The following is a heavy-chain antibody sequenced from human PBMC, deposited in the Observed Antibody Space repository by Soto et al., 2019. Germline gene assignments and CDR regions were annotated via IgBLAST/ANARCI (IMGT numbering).Heavy chain of an antibody. D-gene: IGHD3-22*01. CDR1: GFTFSSYN. CDR3: ARVHYYDSSAYYL. CDR2: ISSSSSYI. J-gene: IGHJ4*02. V-gene: IGHV3-21*01. Sequence: EVQLVESGGGLVKPGGSLRLSCAASGFTFSSYNLNWVRQPPGTGLEWVSSISSSSSYIYYADSVKGRFTISRDNAKNSLYLQMSSLRAEDTAVYYCARVHYYDSSAYYLWGQGTLVTVSS.